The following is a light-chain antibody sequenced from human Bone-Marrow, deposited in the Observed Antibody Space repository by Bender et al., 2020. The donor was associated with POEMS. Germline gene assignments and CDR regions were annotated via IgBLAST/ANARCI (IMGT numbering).Light chain of an antibody. J-gene: IGLJ2*01. CDR2: YDA. Sequence: QSALTQPPSASGSPGQSFTISCTGTSSDVGGYNYVSWYQQLPGEAPKLLIYYDALLTPAVSDRFSASKSGRSAFLAIIGLQSEDEALYYCSAWDGSLSGSVFGGGTKLTVL. CDR1: SSDVGGYNY. V-gene: IGLV1-36*01. CDR3: SAWDGSLSGSV.